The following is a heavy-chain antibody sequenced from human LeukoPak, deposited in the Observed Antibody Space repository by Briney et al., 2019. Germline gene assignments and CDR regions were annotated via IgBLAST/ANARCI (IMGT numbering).Heavy chain of an antibody. J-gene: IGHJ4*02. CDR3: ARRRDYYYDSSGYYHRYFDY. D-gene: IGHD3-22*01. Sequence: SETLSLTCTVSGGSISSSSYYWGWIRQPPGKGLEWMGSIYYSESTYYNPSLKSRVTISVDTSKNQFSLKLSSVTAADTAVYYCARRRDYYYDSSGYYHRYFDYWGQGTLVTVSS. CDR1: GGSISSSSYY. V-gene: IGHV4-39*01. CDR2: IYYSEST.